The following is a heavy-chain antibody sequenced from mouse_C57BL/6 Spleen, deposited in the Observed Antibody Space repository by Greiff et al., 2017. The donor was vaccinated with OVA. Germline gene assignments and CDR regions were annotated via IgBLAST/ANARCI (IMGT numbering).Heavy chain of an antibody. CDR3: ARDEGL. Sequence: EVKVVESGGGLVKPGGSLKLSCAASGFTFSSYAMSWVRQTPEKRLEWVATISDGGSYTYYPDNVKGRFTISRDNAKNNLYLQMSHLKSEDTAMYYCARDEGLWGQGTTLTVSS. CDR2: ISDGGSYT. J-gene: IGHJ2*01. V-gene: IGHV5-4*01. CDR1: GFTFSSYA.